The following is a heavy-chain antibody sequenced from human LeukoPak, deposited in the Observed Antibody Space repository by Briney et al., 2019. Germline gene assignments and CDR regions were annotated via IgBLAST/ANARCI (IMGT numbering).Heavy chain of an antibody. V-gene: IGHV3-23*01. CDR3: AKDPPFDYGDNETFVDY. J-gene: IGHJ4*02. CDR1: GFTFSSYA. CDR2: ISGSGGST. Sequence: GGSLRLSCAASGFTFSSYAMSWVRQAPGKGLEWVSAISGSGGSTYYADSVKGRFTISRDNSKNTLYLQMNSLRAEDTAVYYCAKDPPFDYGDNETFVDYWGQGTLVTVSS. D-gene: IGHD4-17*01.